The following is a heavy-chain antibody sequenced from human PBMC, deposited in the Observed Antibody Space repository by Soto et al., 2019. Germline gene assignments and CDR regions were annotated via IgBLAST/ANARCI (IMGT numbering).Heavy chain of an antibody. V-gene: IGHV3-30*18. D-gene: IGHD3-22*01. CDR3: AKDISYESRGYYPTPHYYYGMDV. J-gene: IGHJ6*02. CDR2: MSYDGSNQ. Sequence: PGGSLRLSCAASGFTFSSYGMHWVRQAPGKGLEWVAVMSYDGSNQYYGDSVKGRFSISRDKSKNTLYLQMNSLRAEDTAVYYCAKDISYESRGYYPTPHYYYGMDVWGQGTTVTVSS. CDR1: GFTFSSYG.